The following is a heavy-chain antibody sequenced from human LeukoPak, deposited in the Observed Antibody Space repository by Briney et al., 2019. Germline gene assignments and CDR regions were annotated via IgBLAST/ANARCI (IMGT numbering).Heavy chain of an antibody. CDR1: GFAFSRLA. CDR2: ISASGA. D-gene: IGHD6-19*01. CDR3: AKDRSSSTIAVRGGY. V-gene: IGHV3-23*01. Sequence: GGSLRLSCAASGFAFSRLAMSWVRQAPGKGLEWVATISASGAYYADSVKGRFAISRDNSKNTLYLQMTSLRAEDTALYYCAKDRSSSTIAVRGGYWGQGTLFT. J-gene: IGHJ4*02.